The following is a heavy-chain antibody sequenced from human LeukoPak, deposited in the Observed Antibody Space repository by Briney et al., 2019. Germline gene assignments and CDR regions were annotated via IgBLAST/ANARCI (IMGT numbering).Heavy chain of an antibody. J-gene: IGHJ6*02. CDR3: ARYYYDSSGYYHPFYYYYGMDV. CDR1: GYTFTGYY. Sequence: ASVKVSCKASGYTFTGYYMHWVRQAPGQGLEWMGWINPNSGGTNYAQKFQGRVTMTRDTSISTAYMELSRLRSDDTAVYYCARYYYDSSGYYHPFYYYYGMDVWGQGTTVTVSS. V-gene: IGHV1-2*02. CDR2: INPNSGGT. D-gene: IGHD3-22*01.